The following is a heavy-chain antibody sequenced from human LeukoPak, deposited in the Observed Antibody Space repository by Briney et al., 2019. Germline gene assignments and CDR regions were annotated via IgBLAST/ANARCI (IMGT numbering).Heavy chain of an antibody. D-gene: IGHD6-13*01. Sequence: PGGSLRLSCAASGFTFSSYSMNWVRQAPGKGLEWVSSISSSSSYIYYADSVKGRFTISRDNAKNSLYLQMNSLRAEDTAVYYCASSWEGKAAFDYWGQGTLVTVSS. CDR1: GFTFSSYS. V-gene: IGHV3-21*01. CDR2: ISSSSSYI. CDR3: ASSWEGKAAFDY. J-gene: IGHJ4*02.